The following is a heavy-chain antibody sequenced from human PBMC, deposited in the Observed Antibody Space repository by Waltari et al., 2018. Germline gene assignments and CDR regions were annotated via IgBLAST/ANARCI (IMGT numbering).Heavy chain of an antibody. Sequence: QVQLQESGPGLVKPSETLSLTCTVSGGSISSYYWSWIRQPPGKGLEWIGYIYYSGSTNYNPSLKSRVTISVDTSKNQFSLKLSSVTAADTAVYYCARDNIAAEEGDYFDYWGQGTLVTVSS. V-gene: IGHV4-59*01. D-gene: IGHD6-13*01. CDR2: IYYSGST. CDR3: ARDNIAAEEGDYFDY. CDR1: GGSISSYY. J-gene: IGHJ4*02.